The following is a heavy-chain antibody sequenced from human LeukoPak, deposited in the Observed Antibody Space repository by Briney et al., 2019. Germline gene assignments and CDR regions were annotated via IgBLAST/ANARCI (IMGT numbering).Heavy chain of an antibody. D-gene: IGHD1-1*01. CDR2: ISYDGSNK. J-gene: IGHJ4*02. Sequence: PGRSLRLSCAASGFTFSSYAMHWVRQAPGKGLEWVAVISYDGSNKYYADSVKGRFTISRDNSKNTLYLQMNSLRAEDTAVYYCAREVEHYFDYWGQGTLVTVSS. V-gene: IGHV3-30-3*01. CDR1: GFTFSSYA. CDR3: AREVEHYFDY.